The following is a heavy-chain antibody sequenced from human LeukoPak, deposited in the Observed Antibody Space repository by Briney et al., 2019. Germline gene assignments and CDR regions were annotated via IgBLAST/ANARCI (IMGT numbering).Heavy chain of an antibody. CDR2: IYSSGST. CDR1: GVSISSGSNY. J-gene: IGHJ5*02. D-gene: IGHD3-9*01. Sequence: SETLSLTCSVSGVSISSGSNYWGWIRQPPGKTLEWIGSIYSSGSTYYNPSLKSQVIILFDTAKNHFSLNLSSVTAADTAVYYCARSGYDILTGYYNLNWFDPWGQGTLVTVSS. CDR3: ARSGYDILTGYYNLNWFDP. V-gene: IGHV4-39*07.